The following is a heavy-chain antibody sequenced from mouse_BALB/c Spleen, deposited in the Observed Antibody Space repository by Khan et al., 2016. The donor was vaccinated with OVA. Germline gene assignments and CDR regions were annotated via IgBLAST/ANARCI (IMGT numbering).Heavy chain of an antibody. CDR3: ARKNGSDFDY. CDR1: GYSFTGYF. CDR2: INPHIGET. Sequence: VQLKESGPELVQPGASVKISCKASGYSFTGYFMNWVMQSHGKSLEWIGRINPHIGETLYTQKFKAKATLTVDESSSTAHMELRSLASEDSAVYYCARKNGSDFDYWGQGTTLTVSS. J-gene: IGHJ2*01. V-gene: IGHV1-20*02. D-gene: IGHD1-1*01.